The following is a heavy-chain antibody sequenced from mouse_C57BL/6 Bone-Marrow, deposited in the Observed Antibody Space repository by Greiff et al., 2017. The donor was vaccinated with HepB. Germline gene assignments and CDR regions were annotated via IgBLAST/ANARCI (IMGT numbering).Heavy chain of an antibody. J-gene: IGHJ4*01. CDR1: GFTFSSYG. D-gene: IGHD1-1*01. CDR3: ARHGDYARGDYDAMDY. CDR2: ISSGGSYT. V-gene: IGHV5-6*01. Sequence: EVQVVESGGDLVKPGGSLKLSCAASGFTFSSYGMSWVRQTPDKRLEWVATISSGGSYTYYPDSVKGRFTISRDNAENTLYLQMSSLKSEDTAMYYCARHGDYARGDYDAMDYWGQGTSVTVSS.